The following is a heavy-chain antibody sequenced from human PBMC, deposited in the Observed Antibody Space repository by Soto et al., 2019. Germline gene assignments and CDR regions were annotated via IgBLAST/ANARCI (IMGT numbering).Heavy chain of an antibody. CDR1: GGSISSYY. CDR3: ARTARGSFDY. V-gene: IGHV4-59*01. Sequence: QVQLQESGPGLVKPSETLSLTCTVSGGSISSYYWSWIRQPPGKGLEWIGYIYYSGSTNYNPSLKSRFTISVDTSKNQFSLKLSSVTAPDTAVYYCARTARGSFDYWGQGTLVTVSS. CDR2: IYYSGST. J-gene: IGHJ4*02.